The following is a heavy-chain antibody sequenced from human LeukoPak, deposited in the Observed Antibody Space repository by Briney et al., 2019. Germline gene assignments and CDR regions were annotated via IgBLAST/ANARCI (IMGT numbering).Heavy chain of an antibody. V-gene: IGHV3-30-3*01. D-gene: IGHD6-19*01. CDR1: GFTFSSYA. Sequence: GGSLRLSCAASGFTFSSYATHWVRQAPGKGLEWVAVISYDGSNKYYADSAKGRFTISRDNSKNTLYLQMNSLRAEDTAVYYCAKGIAVAGTRWFDPWGQGTLVTVSS. CDR2: ISYDGSNK. CDR3: AKGIAVAGTRWFDP. J-gene: IGHJ5*02.